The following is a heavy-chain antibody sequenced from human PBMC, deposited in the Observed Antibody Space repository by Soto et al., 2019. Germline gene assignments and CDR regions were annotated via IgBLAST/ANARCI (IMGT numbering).Heavy chain of an antibody. J-gene: IGHJ4*02. V-gene: IGHV3-30*01. CDR1: GFTFRSYA. CDR2: ISDDGTNK. D-gene: IGHD6-13*01. CDR3: ARGDSNSWSDF. Sequence: QVQLVESGGGVVQPGRSLRLSCAASGFTFRSYAMDWVRQAPGKGLEWVAVISDDGTNKYYADSVKGRFTISRDNSKNTLSLQMNRLRPDHTAVSYCARGDSNSWSDFWGQGTLVTVSS.